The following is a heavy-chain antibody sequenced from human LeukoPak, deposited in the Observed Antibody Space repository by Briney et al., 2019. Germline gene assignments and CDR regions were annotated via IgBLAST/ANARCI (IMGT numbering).Heavy chain of an antibody. D-gene: IGHD3-22*01. CDR2: IRYEGSHK. CDR1: GFPFSSYG. CDR3: AKDQRDDSSGYYYAGGRYLDY. V-gene: IGHV3-30*02. Sequence: GGSLRLSCAASGFPFSSYGMHWVRQAPGKGLEWVAFIRYEGSHKYYADSVKGRFTISRDNSKNTLYLQMNSLRAEDTAVYYCAKDQRDDSSGYYYAGGRYLDYWGQGTLVTVSS. J-gene: IGHJ4*02.